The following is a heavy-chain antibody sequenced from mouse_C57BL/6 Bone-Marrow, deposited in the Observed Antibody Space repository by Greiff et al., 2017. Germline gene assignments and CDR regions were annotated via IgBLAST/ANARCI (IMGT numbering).Heavy chain of an antibody. J-gene: IGHJ3*01. D-gene: IGHD2-1*01. V-gene: IGHV10-1*01. CDR2: IRSKSNNYAT. CDR3: VRESPLLLSLFAY. CDR1: GFSFNTYA. Sequence: DVMLVESGGGLVQPKGSLKLSCAASGFSFNTYAMNWVRQAPGKGLEWVARIRSKSNNYATYYADSVKDRFTISRDDSESMLYLQMNNLKTEDTAMYYCVRESPLLLSLFAYWGQGTLGTVSA.